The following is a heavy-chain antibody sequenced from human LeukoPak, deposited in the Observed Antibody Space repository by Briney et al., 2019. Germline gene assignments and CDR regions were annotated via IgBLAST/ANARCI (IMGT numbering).Heavy chain of an antibody. CDR2: MNPNSGNT. Sequence: ASVKVSCKASGYTFTSYDINWVRQATGQGLEWMGWMNPNSGNTGYAQKFQGRVTMTRNTSISTAYMELSSLRSEDTAVYYCASSEQLVPLYYYGMDVWGQGTTVTVSS. CDR3: ASSEQLVPLYYYGMDV. V-gene: IGHV1-8*01. CDR1: GYTFTSYD. D-gene: IGHD6-6*01. J-gene: IGHJ6*02.